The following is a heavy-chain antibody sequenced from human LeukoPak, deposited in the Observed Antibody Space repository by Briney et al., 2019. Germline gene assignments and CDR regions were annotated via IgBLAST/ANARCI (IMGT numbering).Heavy chain of an antibody. V-gene: IGHV1-69*05. Sequence: ASVKVSCKASGGTFSSYAISWVRQAPGQGLEWMGGIIPIFGTANYAQKLQGRVTMTTDTSTSTAYMELRSLRSDDTAVYYCARGLVATTEIDYWGQGTLVTVSS. CDR1: GGTFSSYA. CDR2: IIPIFGTA. J-gene: IGHJ4*02. D-gene: IGHD5-12*01. CDR3: ARGLVATTEIDY.